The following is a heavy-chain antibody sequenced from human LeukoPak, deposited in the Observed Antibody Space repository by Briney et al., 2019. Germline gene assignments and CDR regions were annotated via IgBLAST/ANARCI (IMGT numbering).Heavy chain of an antibody. CDR2: ISGSGGST. CDR3: AKDFVLGEQWLVLTPFDY. V-gene: IGHV3-23*01. Sequence: PGGSLRLSCAASGFTFSSYGMSWVRQAPGKGLEWVSAISGSGGSTYYADSVKGRFTISRDNSKNTLYLQMNSLRAEDTAVYYCAKDFVLGEQWLVLTPFDYWGQGTLVTVSS. D-gene: IGHD6-19*01. J-gene: IGHJ4*02. CDR1: GFTFSSYG.